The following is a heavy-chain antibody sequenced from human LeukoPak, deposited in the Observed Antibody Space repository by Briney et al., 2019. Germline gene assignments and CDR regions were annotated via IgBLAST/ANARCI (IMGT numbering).Heavy chain of an antibody. CDR2: IYSGGST. D-gene: IGHD6-13*01. CDR3: ARGMGSSWYYFDY. Sequence: GGSLRLSCAASGFIFSSNYMSWVRQAPGKGLEWVSVIYSGGSTYYADSVKGRFTISRDNSKNTLYFQINSLRAEDTAVYYCARGMGSSWYYFDYWGQGTLVTVSS. V-gene: IGHV3-53*01. CDR1: GFIFSSNY. J-gene: IGHJ4*02.